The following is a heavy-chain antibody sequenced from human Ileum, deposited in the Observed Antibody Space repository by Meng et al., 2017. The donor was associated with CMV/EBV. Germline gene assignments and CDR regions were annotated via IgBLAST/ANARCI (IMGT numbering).Heavy chain of an antibody. D-gene: IGHD5-24*01. J-gene: IGHJ5*02. V-gene: IGHV4-34*01. CDR1: GGSFSTYY. CDR3: SRGADAYKSGRS. Sequence: QLRLLPGGTGLLTPSETLALTCGVYGGSFSTYYWSWIRQSPGKGLEWIGEIHPSGSTYYNPSLNSRVTMSVDTSKNQFSLNLRSVTAADTAVYYCSRGADAYKSGRSWGQGTLVTVSS. CDR2: IHPSGST.